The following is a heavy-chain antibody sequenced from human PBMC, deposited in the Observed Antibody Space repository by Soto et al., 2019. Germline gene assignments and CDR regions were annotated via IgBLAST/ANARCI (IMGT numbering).Heavy chain of an antibody. D-gene: IGHD2-15*01. CDR3: ATMGTPATGLYFFDY. CDR1: GGSISSGNYY. J-gene: IGHJ4*02. V-gene: IGHV4-30-4*01. Sequence: SETLSLTCTVSGGSISSGNYYWSWIRQPPGKGLEWIGFISYSGSTYYSTSLKSRVTIPVDTSKSQFSLNLSFVTAADTAVYYFATMGTPATGLYFFDYWGQGSLVTVSS. CDR2: ISYSGST.